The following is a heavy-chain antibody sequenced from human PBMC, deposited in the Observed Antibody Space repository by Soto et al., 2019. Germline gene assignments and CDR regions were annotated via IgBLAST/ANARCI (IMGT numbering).Heavy chain of an antibody. D-gene: IGHD1-20*01. V-gene: IGHV3-21*01. J-gene: IGHJ5*02. CDR1: GFTFSSYS. CDR3: ARAITPNWFDP. Sequence: GGSLRLSCAASGFTFSSYSTNWVRQAPGKGLEWVSFISSSSSYIYYADSVKGRFTISRDNAKNSLYLQMNSLRAEDTAVYYCARAITPNWFDPWGQGILVTVSS. CDR2: ISSSSSYI.